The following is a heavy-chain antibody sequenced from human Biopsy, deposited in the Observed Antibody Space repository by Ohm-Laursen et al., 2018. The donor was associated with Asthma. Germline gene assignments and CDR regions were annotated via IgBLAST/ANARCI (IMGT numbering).Heavy chain of an antibody. CDR2: VHSTGST. CDR3: VRATSTWSQSGPHYFDH. CDR1: GDSISSPAYY. D-gene: IGHD6-13*01. V-gene: IGHV4-61*08. J-gene: IGHJ4*02. Sequence: SETLSLTCTVSGDSISSPAYYWSWVRQHPGKGLEWIGYVHSTGSTRFNPSLKSRLTISVDTSVDQVSLKLTSVTAADTAVYYCVRATSTWSQSGPHYFDHWGQGTLVTVSS.